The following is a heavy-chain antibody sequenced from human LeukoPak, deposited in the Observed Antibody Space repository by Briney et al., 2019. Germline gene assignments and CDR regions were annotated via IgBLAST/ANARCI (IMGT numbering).Heavy chain of an antibody. CDR1: GGSVSSGSYY. D-gene: IGHD6-6*01. CDR2: IYYSGST. J-gene: IGHJ1*01. CDR3: ARFGYSSSSWYFQH. V-gene: IGHV4-61*01. Sequence: PSETLSLTCTVSGGSVSSGSYYWSWIRQPPGKGLEWIGYIYYSGSTNYNPSLKSRVTISVDTSKNQFSLKLSSVTAADTAVYYCARFGYSSSSWYFQHWGQGTLVTVSS.